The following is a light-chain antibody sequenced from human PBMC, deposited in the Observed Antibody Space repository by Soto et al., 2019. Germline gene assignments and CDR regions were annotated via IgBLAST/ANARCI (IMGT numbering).Light chain of an antibody. CDR1: SSDVGGYNF. V-gene: IGLV2-11*01. CDR2: DVG. CDR3: CSYAGSYTFEI. Sequence: QSALSQPRSVSGSPGQSVTISCTGTSSDVGGYNFVSWYQQYPGKAPKLMIYDVGKRPSGVPDRFSGSKSGNTASLTISGLQADDEADYYCCSYAGSYTFEIFGTGTKLTVL. J-gene: IGLJ1*01.